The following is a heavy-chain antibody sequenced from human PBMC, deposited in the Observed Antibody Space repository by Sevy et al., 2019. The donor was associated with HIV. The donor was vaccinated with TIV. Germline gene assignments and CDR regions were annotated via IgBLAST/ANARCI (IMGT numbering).Heavy chain of an antibody. V-gene: IGHV3-30-3*01. CDR3: ALERLSSNVAEYFQN. J-gene: IGHJ1*01. CDR2: ISYDGSNK. Sequence: GGSLRLSCAASGFTVSDYSMHWVRQAPGKGLEWVATISYDGSNKHYADSVKGRFTLSRDNSKNSLFLQMNSLRAEDTAVYYCALERLSSNVAEYFQNWGQGTLVTVSS. D-gene: IGHD1-1*01. CDR1: GFTVSDYS.